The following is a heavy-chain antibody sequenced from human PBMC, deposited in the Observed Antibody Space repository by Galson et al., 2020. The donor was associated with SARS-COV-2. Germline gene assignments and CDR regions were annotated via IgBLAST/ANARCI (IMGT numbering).Heavy chain of an antibody. Sequence: DGSEKFYVESVKGRFTVSRDNTQNSLYLQMNNLRVEDTAVYFCARGSIYYDFWSGRAEYFQHWGQGTLVTLSS. D-gene: IGHD3-3*01. J-gene: IGHJ1*01. CDR3: ARGSIYYDFWSGRAEYFQH. CDR2: DGSEK. V-gene: IGHV3-7*01.